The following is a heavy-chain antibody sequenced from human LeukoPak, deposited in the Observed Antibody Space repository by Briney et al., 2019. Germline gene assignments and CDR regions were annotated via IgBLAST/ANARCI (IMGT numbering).Heavy chain of an antibody. CDR1: GFTFSSYG. D-gene: IGHD1-26*01. CDR3: EKDQSIVGATYFDS. J-gene: IGHJ4*02. V-gene: IGHV3-30*02. Sequence: PGGSLRLSCAASGFTFSSYGMHWVRQAPGKGLEWVAFIRYDGSNKYYADSVKGRFTISRDNCKNTLYLQLNSLRAEDTAVDYCEKDQSIVGATYFDSWGQGTLVTVSS. CDR2: IRYDGSNK.